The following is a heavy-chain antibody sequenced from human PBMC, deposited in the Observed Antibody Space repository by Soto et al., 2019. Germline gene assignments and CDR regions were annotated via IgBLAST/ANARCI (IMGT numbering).Heavy chain of an antibody. D-gene: IGHD6-13*01. J-gene: IGHJ4*02. V-gene: IGHV1-46*01. Sequence: QVQLVQSGAEVKKPGASVKVSCRTSGYTFTHYYIHWVRQAPGQGLEWLGIINHASGSTNYAQDFQGRVTLTMDTSTTTVYMELSGLRAGDTAIFYCARDFAAGDHWGQGTLVTVSS. CDR1: GYTFTHYY. CDR3: ARDFAAGDH. CDR2: INHASGST.